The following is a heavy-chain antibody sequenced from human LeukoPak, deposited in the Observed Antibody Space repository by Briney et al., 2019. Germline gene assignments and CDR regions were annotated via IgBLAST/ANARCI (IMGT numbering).Heavy chain of an antibody. V-gene: IGHV1-2*04. Sequence: ASVKVSCKASGYTFTGYYMHWVRQAPGQGLEWMGWTNPNSGGTNYAQKFQGWVTMTTDTSTSTAYMELRSLRSDDTAVYYCARPRDSSGYLSDYWGQGTLVTVSS. J-gene: IGHJ4*02. D-gene: IGHD3-22*01. CDR3: ARPRDSSGYLSDY. CDR2: TNPNSGGT. CDR1: GYTFTGYY.